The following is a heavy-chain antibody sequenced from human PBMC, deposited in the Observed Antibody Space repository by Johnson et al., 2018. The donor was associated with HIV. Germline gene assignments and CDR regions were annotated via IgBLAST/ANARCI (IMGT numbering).Heavy chain of an antibody. Sequence: QVQLMESWGGVVQPGRSLRLSCAASGFTFSSYAMHWVRQAPGKGLEWVAVISYDGSNKYYADSVKGRFTISRDNSKNTLYLQMNSLRAEDTAVYYCAKGASGSSGGAFDIWGQGTMVTVSS. D-gene: IGHD1-26*01. CDR2: ISYDGSNK. V-gene: IGHV3-30*04. CDR3: AKGASGSSGGAFDI. CDR1: GFTFSSYA. J-gene: IGHJ3*02.